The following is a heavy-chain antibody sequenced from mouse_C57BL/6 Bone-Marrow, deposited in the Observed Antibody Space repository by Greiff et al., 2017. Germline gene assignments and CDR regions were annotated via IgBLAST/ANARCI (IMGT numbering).Heavy chain of an antibody. CDR3: ARRRFPYYFYY. CDR2: IDPSDSFT. V-gene: IGHV1-69*01. J-gene: IGHJ2*01. Sequence: QVQLQQPGAELVMPGASVKLSCKASGYPFTSHWMHWLKQRPGQGLEWIGEIDPSDSFTNYNQTFRGKSTLTVDKSSSTAYMQLSSLTSEDSAVYDRARRRFPYYFYYWGQGTTLTVSS. CDR1: GYPFTSHW.